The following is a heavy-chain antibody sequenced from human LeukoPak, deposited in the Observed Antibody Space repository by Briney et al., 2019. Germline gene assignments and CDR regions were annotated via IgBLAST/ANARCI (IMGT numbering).Heavy chain of an antibody. CDR2: IYSGGST. V-gene: IGHV3-53*01. Sequence: GSLRLSCAASGFSVSSNYMSWVRQPPGKGLEWVSVIYSGGSTYYADSVKGRFTISRDNSKNTLYLQMKSLRAEDTAVYYCARTDETAPAEDFQHWGQGTLVTVSS. CDR3: ARTDETAPAEDFQH. J-gene: IGHJ1*01. D-gene: IGHD2-21*02. CDR1: GFSVSSNY.